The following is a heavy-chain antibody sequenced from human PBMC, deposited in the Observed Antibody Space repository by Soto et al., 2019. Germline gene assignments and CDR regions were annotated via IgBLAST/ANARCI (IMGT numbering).Heavy chain of an antibody. CDR3: ARWYYYGSGSYYSDYYYYGMDV. D-gene: IGHD3-10*01. CDR2: IYPGDSDT. V-gene: IGHV5-51*01. J-gene: IGHJ6*02. Sequence: GESLKISCKGSGYSFTSYWIGWVRQMPGKGLEWMGIIYPGDSDTRYSPSFQGQVTISADKSISTAYLQWSSLKASDTAMYYCARWYYYGSGSYYSDYYYYGMDVWGQGTTVTVS. CDR1: GYSFTSYW.